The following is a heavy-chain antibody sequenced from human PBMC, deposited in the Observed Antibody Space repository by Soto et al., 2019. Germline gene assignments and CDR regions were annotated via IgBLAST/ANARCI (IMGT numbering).Heavy chain of an antibody. J-gene: IGHJ3*02. CDR1: GYTFTSYG. CDR2: VSAYNGNT. D-gene: IGHD2-2*01. V-gene: IGHV1-18*01. CDR3: ARIHCSSTSCYLVDTNDAFDI. Sequence: GASLKVSCKASGYTFTSYGISWVRQAPGQGLEWMGWVSAYNGNTNYAQKLQGRVTMTTDTSTSTAYMELRSLRSDDTAVYYCARIHCSSTSCYLVDTNDAFDIWGQGTMVTVSS.